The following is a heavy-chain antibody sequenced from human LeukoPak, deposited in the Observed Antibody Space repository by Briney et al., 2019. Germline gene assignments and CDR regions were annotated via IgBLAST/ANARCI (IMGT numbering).Heavy chain of an antibody. V-gene: IGHV3-30*03. CDR2: ISFDGNDK. D-gene: IGHD3-10*01. CDR1: GFGCGSYN. CDR3: ARVYGSEIDY. J-gene: IGHJ4*02. Sequence: GGPLRLSCAASGFGCGSYNMYWVRQAPGKGLEWVTLISFDGNDKKYADSVKGRFTVSRDNSRNTLFLQMNSLRPEDTAVYYCARVYGSEIDYWGQGTLVTVSS.